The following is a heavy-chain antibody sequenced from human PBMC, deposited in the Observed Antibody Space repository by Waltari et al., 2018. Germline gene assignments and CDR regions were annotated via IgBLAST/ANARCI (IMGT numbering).Heavy chain of an antibody. CDR2: INGGKVNT. J-gene: IGHJ4*02. CDR3: ASHDFWSGYYYDY. CDR1: GYTFTSYA. V-gene: IGHV1-3*01. Sequence: QVQLVQSGAEVKKPGASVKVSCKASGYTFTSYAMHWVRQAPGQRLEWMGWINGGKVNTKIYPKVQGRVTITRDTAASTAYMELSSLRSEDTAVYYCASHDFWSGYYYDYWGQGTLVTVSS. D-gene: IGHD3-3*01.